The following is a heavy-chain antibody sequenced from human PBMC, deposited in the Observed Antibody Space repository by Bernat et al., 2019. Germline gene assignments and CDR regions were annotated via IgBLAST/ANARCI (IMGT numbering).Heavy chain of an antibody. J-gene: IGHJ3*02. V-gene: IGHV3-30*05. CDR1: GFTFSSYS. Sequence: VQLVESGGGLVKPGGSLRLSCAASGFTFSSYSMNWVRQAPGKGPEWVAVISYEGSNKYYADSVKGRFTISRDISKNTLYLQMNSLRAEDTAVYYCVRGGYIAVTAPDFYAFDIWGQGTVVTVSS. CDR2: ISYEGSNK. D-gene: IGHD6-19*01. CDR3: VRGGYIAVTAPDFYAFDI.